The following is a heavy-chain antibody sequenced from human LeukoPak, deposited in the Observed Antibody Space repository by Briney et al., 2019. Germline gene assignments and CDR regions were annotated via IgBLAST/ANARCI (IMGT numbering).Heavy chain of an antibody. CDR3: AKELNTMFFDY. J-gene: IGHJ4*02. D-gene: IGHD3-10*02. CDR1: GFNFDRYT. CDR2: AGWAGGTT. V-gene: IGHV3-43*01. Sequence: GGSLRLSCATSGFNFDRYTIHWVRQAPGKGLEWVSLAGWAGGTTFYSDSVRGRFTISRDSGRKSVYLQMNSLTTDDTAFYFCAKELNTMFFDYWGQGALVTVSS.